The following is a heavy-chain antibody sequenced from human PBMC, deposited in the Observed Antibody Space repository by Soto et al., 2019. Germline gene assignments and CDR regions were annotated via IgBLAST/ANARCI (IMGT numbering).Heavy chain of an antibody. V-gene: IGHV3-23*01. J-gene: IGHJ4*02. Sequence: GGSLRLSCVVSGFSFSKYAMSWVRLSLGKWMEWVSVISGSDGSTYYADSVKGRFTISRDNSKNTLYLQMNRLRAVDTAVYYCAKDVRPDGYWDLDYWGQGT. CDR2: ISGSDGST. CDR3: AKDVRPDGYWDLDY. CDR1: GFSFSKYA. D-gene: IGHD5-12*01.